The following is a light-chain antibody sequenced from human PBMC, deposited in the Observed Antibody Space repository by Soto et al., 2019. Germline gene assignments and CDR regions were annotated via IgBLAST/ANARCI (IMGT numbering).Light chain of an antibody. CDR3: QQRSNWIT. CDR1: QSVSSSY. J-gene: IGKJ5*01. Sequence: ESGLTQSPSTLSLSPGERATLFCRASQSVSSSYLAWYQQKPGQAPRLLIYGASNRATGIPARFSGSGSGTDFTLTISSLEPEDFAVYYCQQRSNWITFGQGTRLEIK. CDR2: GAS. V-gene: IGKV3D-20*02.